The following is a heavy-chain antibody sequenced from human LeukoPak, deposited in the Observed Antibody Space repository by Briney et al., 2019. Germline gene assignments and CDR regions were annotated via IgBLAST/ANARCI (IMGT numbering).Heavy chain of an antibody. J-gene: IGHJ4*02. V-gene: IGHV3-43*02. CDR3: AKVYYHDSSGYWGGVDY. Sequence: AGGSLRLSCAASGFTFDDYAMHWVRHAPGKGLEWVSLISGDGGSTYYADSVKGRFTISRDNSKNSLYLQMNSLRTEDTALYYCAKVYYHDSSGYWGGVDYWGQGTLVTVSS. CDR2: ISGDGGST. CDR1: GFTFDDYA. D-gene: IGHD3-22*01.